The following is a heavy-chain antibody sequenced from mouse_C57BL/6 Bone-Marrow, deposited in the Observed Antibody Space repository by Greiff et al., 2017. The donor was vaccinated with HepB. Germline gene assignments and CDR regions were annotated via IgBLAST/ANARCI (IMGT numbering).Heavy chain of an antibody. CDR2: IYPGDGDT. CDR3: ASTYYYYSVFDY. V-gene: IGHV1-82*01. D-gene: IGHD1-1*01. CDR1: GYAFSSSW. J-gene: IGHJ2*01. Sequence: QVQLQQPGPELVKPGASVKISCKASGYAFSSSWMNWVKQRPGQGLEWIGRIYPGDGDTNYNGKFKGKATLTADKSSSKAYMQLSSLTSEDSAVYSCASTYYYYSVFDYWGQGTTLTVSS.